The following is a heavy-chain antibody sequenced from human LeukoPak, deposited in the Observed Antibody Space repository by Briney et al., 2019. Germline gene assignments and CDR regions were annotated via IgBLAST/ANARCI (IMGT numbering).Heavy chain of an antibody. D-gene: IGHD4-23*01. J-gene: IGHJ5*02. CDR3: ARVPNYGGNSVGWFDP. CDR2: IIPILGIA. CDR1: GGTFSSYA. V-gene: IGHV1-69*04. Sequence: GASVKVSCKASGGTFSSYAISWVRQAPGQGLEWMGRIIPILGIANYAQKFQGRVTVTADKSTSTAYMELSSLRSEDTAVYYCARVPNYGGNSVGWFDPWGQGTLVTVSS.